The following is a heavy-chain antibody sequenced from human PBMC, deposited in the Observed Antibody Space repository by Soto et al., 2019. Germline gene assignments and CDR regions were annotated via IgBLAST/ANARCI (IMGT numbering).Heavy chain of an antibody. D-gene: IGHD1-1*01. Sequence: SGRLALACTASGGTMSSRSYYWGWIRQPPGKGLEWIGSIYYSGSTYYNPSLKSRVTISVDTSKNQFALKLSSVPAADTAVYYCARLEGFYGMDVWGQGTTVTVSS. J-gene: IGHJ6*02. CDR3: ARLEGFYGMDV. V-gene: IGHV4-39*01. CDR1: GGTMSSRSYY. CDR2: IYYSGST.